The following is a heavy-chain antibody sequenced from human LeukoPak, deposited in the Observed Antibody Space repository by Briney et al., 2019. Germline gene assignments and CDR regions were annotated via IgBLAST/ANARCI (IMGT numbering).Heavy chain of an antibody. CDR1: GFTVSSYY. J-gene: IGHJ4*02. CDR2: LYSDGAT. Sequence: GGSLRLSCAASGFTVSSYYMNWVRQAPGKGLQWVSILYSDGATYYADSVKGRFTISRDNSKNTLYLQMNSLRAEDTAVYYCARDSSPISGVDYWGQGTLVTVSS. D-gene: IGHD3-10*01. V-gene: IGHV3-66*01. CDR3: ARDSSPISGVDY.